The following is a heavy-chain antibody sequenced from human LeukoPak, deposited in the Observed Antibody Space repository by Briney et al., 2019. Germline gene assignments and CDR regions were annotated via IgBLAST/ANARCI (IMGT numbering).Heavy chain of an antibody. V-gene: IGHV4-4*07. CDR3: ARDYRVRPYYDSSGFFN. CDR1: GGSISSYY. Sequence: SETLSLTCSVSGGSISSYYWSWIRQPAGKGLEWIGRIYTSGSTNYNPSLKSRVTMSVDTSKNQFSLRLSSVTAADTAVYYCARDYRVRPYYDSSGFFNWGQGTLVTVSS. CDR2: IYTSGST. D-gene: IGHD3-22*01. J-gene: IGHJ4*02.